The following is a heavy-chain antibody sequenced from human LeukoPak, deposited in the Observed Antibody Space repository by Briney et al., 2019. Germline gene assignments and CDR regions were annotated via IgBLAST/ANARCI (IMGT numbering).Heavy chain of an antibody. V-gene: IGHV1-2*02. D-gene: IGHD3-22*01. CDR2: INPNSGGT. Sequence: AASVKVSCKASGYTFTGYYMHWVRQAPGQGLEWMGWINPNSGGTNYAQKFQGRVTMTGDTSISTAYMELSRLRSDDTAVYYCARLRHPYYDSSGYSGKNDYWGQGTLVTVSS. CDR1: GYTFTGYY. CDR3: ARLRHPYYDSSGYSGKNDY. J-gene: IGHJ4*02.